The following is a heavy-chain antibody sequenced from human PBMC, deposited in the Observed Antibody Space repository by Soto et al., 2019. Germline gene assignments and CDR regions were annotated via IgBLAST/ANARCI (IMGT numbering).Heavy chain of an antibody. CDR3: AKGGAIVAAVTRVYLYNAMDV. CDR2: ITPNSGDT. Sequence: QVQLVQSGTEVKRPGDSVKVSCKASGYTFTGYYVHWVRQAPGQGLEWMGWITPNSGDTYLAQRFQGRVTMNSDTSIGTAYMELRGLTSDDTAEYYCAKGGAIVAAVTRVYLYNAMDVWGQGTTVTVSS. J-gene: IGHJ6*02. CDR1: GYTFTGYY. D-gene: IGHD1-26*01. V-gene: IGHV1-2*02.